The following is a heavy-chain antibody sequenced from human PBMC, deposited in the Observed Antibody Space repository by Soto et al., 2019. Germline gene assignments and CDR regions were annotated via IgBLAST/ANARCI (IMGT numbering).Heavy chain of an antibody. Sequence: QLQLQESGPGLVKASETLSLTCTVSGGSISSSSYHWGWIRQPPGKGLEWIGNSHYSGSAYYNPSLKSRVTISVDTSKNQVSLKLSSVTDADTAVYYCARTANWLDPWGQGTLVTVSS. V-gene: IGHV4-39*01. J-gene: IGHJ5*02. CDR2: SHYSGSA. CDR3: ARTANWLDP. CDR1: GGSISSSSYH.